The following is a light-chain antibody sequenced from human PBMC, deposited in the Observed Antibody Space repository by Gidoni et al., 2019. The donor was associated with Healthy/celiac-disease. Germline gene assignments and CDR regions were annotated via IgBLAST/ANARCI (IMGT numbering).Light chain of an antibody. CDR1: QSVSSS. J-gene: IGKJ1*01. CDR3: QQRSNWPPWT. CDR2: DAS. V-gene: IGKV3-11*01. Sequence: EIVLTHPPATLSLSPGERATLSCRAGQSVSSSLAWYQPKPRQAPRLLIYDASNRGTGIPARFSGSGSGTDFTLTISSLEPEDFAVYYCQQRSNWPPWTFGQGTKVEIK.